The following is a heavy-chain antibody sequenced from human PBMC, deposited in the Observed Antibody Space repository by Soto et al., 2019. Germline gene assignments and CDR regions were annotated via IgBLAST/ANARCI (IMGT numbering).Heavy chain of an antibody. D-gene: IGHD3-16*02. CDR1: GGSISSGGYY. Sequence: SETLSLTCTVSGGSISSGGYYWSWIRQHPGKGLEWIGYIYYSGSTYYNPSLKSRVTISVDTSKNQFSLKLSSVSAADTAVYYCARAPMITFGGVIVKPYGMDVWGQGTTVTVSS. CDR2: IYYSGST. V-gene: IGHV4-31*03. CDR3: ARAPMITFGGVIVKPYGMDV. J-gene: IGHJ6*02.